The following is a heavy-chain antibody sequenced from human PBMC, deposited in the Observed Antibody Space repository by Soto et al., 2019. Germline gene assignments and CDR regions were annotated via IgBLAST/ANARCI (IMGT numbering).Heavy chain of an antibody. J-gene: IGHJ6*02. CDR2: MYNTGST. V-gene: IGHV4-59*01. CDR3: ARDLWGYCGTDCYPLDV. D-gene: IGHD2-21*02. CDR1: GGSTRGYY. Sequence: SETLSLTCTVSGGSTRGYYWSWIRQPPGKGLEWIGYMYNTGSTVYNPSFKSRVTISVDTSKNQFSLKLNSVTAADTAVYYCARDLWGYCGTDCYPLDVWGQGTTVTVS.